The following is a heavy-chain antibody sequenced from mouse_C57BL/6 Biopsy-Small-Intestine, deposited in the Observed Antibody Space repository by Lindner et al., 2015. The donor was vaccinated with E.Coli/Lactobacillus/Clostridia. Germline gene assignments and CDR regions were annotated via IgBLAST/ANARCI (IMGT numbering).Heavy chain of an antibody. CDR1: GGTFSNFA. CDR2: IIPVAGLA. D-gene: IGHD1-3*01. J-gene: IGHJ4*01. V-gene: IGHV1-53*01. CDR3: ARDDEW. Sequence: SVKVSCKASGGTFSNFAINWVRQAPGQGLEWVGRIIPVAGLANYAQKFHDRVTITADESTTTAYMTLSNLKSEDTALYYCARDDEWWGQGTLVAVSS.